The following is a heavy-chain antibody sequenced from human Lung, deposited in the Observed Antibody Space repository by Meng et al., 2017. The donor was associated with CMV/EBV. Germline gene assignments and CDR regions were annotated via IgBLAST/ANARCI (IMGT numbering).Heavy chain of an antibody. D-gene: IGHD2-2*01. CDR2: IIPIFGRT. Sequence: SVXVSXKASGGTFSSYAISWVRQAPGQGLEWMGGIIPIFGRTHYAQKFQGRVTITTDDSTSTAYMELSSLSSGDTALYYCASYSYHFLGYCTPTNCQGSVQFDYWXQGXLVTVSS. CDR1: GGTFSSYA. CDR3: ASYSYHFLGYCTPTNCQGSVQFDY. J-gene: IGHJ4*02. V-gene: IGHV1-69*05.